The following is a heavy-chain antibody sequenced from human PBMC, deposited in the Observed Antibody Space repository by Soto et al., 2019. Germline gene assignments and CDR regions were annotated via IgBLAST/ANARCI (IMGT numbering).Heavy chain of an antibody. D-gene: IGHD4-17*01. CDR2: IYWDDDK. Sequence: QITLKESGPTLVKPTQTLTLTCTFSGFSLRNSGVGVGWIRQPPGKALDWLALIYWDDDKRYSPSLKSRLTITKDTSKNQVVLTMTNIDPVDTATYYCAHLTTGGFYFDYWGQGTLVTVSS. J-gene: IGHJ4*02. V-gene: IGHV2-5*02. CDR3: AHLTTGGFYFDY. CDR1: GFSLRNSGVG.